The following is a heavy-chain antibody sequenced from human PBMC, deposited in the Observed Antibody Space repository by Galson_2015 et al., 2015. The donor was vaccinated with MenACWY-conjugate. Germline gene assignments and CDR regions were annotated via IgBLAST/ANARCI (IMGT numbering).Heavy chain of an antibody. Sequence: PALVKPTQTLTLTCTFPGFSLSTYEMCIYWVRQPPGKALEWLARIDWRGNKYYTTSLKTRLTISKDTSTNQVVLTMTNVDPVDTATYYCARMHIVLDATDAFDIWGQGTMVTVSS. J-gene: IGHJ3*02. V-gene: IGHV2-70*11. CDR1: GFSLSTYEMC. CDR3: ARMHIVLDATDAFDI. CDR2: IDWRGNK. D-gene: IGHD3-22*01.